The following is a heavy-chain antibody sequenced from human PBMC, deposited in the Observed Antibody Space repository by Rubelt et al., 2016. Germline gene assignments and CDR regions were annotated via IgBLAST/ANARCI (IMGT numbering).Heavy chain of an antibody. CDR2: INPSGGST. Sequence: QVQLVQSGAEVKKPGASVKVSCKASGYTFTSYYMHWVRQAPGQGLEWMGIINPSGGSTTDVQKFQGRVTMTRDTSTSTVYMDRSSLRVEDTAVYYCARVGFYYDSVSYVDWGQGTLVTVSS. CDR3: ARVGFYYDSVSYVD. J-gene: IGHJ4*02. D-gene: IGHD3-10*01. V-gene: IGHV1-46*01. CDR1: GYTFTSYY.